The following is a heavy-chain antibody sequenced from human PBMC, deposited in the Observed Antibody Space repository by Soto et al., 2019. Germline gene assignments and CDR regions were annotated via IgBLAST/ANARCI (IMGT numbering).Heavy chain of an antibody. J-gene: IGHJ3*02. Sequence: QVQLQESGPGLVKPSETLSLTCTVSGGSISSYYWSWIRQPPGKGLEWIGYIYYSGSTNYNPSLKSRVTISVDTSKNQFSLKPSSVTAADTAVYYCARRRSGYDSFRDAFDIWGQGTMVTVSS. CDR3: ARRRSGYDSFRDAFDI. CDR2: IYYSGST. D-gene: IGHD5-12*01. CDR1: GGSISSYY. V-gene: IGHV4-59*08.